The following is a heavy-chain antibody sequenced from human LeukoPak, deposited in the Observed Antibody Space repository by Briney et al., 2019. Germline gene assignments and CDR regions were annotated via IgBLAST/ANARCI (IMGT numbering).Heavy chain of an antibody. CDR3: VWGSYPRNYFNA. D-gene: IGHD3-16*01. CDR1: GGSISSGSYY. Sequence: SETLSLTCTVSGGSISSGSYYWSWIRQPAGKGLEGIGRIYTSGSTNYNPSLKSRVTISVDTSKNQFSLKLSSATAADTAVYSSVWGSYPRNYFNAWGQGTLVTVSS. V-gene: IGHV4-61*02. CDR2: IYTSGST. J-gene: IGHJ4*02.